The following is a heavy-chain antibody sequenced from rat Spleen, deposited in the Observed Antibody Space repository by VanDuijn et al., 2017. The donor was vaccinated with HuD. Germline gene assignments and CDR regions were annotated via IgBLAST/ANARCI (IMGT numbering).Heavy chain of an antibody. D-gene: IGHD5-1*01. CDR3: SRGDGSWDY. V-gene: IGHV5S13*01. CDR1: GFTFSSFA. Sequence: EVQLVESGGGLVQPGRSLKLSCAASGFTFSSFAMAWVRQAPKKGLEWVATISSGGSNTYYRDSVKGRFTVSRDNPKKILFLQMDSLRSEDTATYYCSRGDGSWDYWGQGVMVTVSS. J-gene: IGHJ2*01. CDR2: ISSGGSNT.